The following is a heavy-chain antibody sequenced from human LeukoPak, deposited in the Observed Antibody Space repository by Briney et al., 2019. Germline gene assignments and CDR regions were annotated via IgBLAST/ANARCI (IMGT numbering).Heavy chain of an antibody. D-gene: IGHD4-17*01. CDR3: AKTAVTPGSSDAFDI. CDR1: GFTVSNNY. Sequence: GSLRLSCAASGFTVSNNYMSWVRQAPGTGLEWVSIIYDIGTTYYADSVKGRFTISRDNSQNTLYLQLNSLRAEDTAVYYCAKTAVTPGSSDAFDIWGQGTMVTVSS. CDR2: IYDIGTT. J-gene: IGHJ3*02. V-gene: IGHV3-53*01.